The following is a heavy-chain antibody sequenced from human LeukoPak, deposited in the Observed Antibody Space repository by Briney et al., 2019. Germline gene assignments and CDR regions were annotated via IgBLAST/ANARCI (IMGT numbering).Heavy chain of an antibody. CDR2: IRSKANSYAT. CDR3: TRPPGIAVAGTSMDV. V-gene: IGHV3-73*01. CDR1: GFTFSGSA. J-gene: IGHJ6*02. D-gene: IGHD6-19*01. Sequence: PGGSLRLSWAASGFTFSGSAMHWVRQASGKGLEWVGRIRSKANSYATAYAASVKGRFTISRDDSKSTAYLQMNSLKTEDTAVYYCTRPPGIAVAGTSMDVWGQGTTVTVSS.